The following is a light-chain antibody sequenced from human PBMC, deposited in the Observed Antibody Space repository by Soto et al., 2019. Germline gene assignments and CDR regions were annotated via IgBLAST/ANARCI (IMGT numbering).Light chain of an antibody. J-gene: IGKJ4*01. CDR2: GAS. Sequence: EIVLTQSLGTLSLSPGERATLSCRASQSVSSSYLAWYQQKPGQAPRLLIYGASIRATGIPDRFSGSGSGTDFTLIISRLDPEDFAVYYCQQYVRSPLTFGGGTKVEIK. CDR1: QSVSSSY. V-gene: IGKV3-20*01. CDR3: QQYVRSPLT.